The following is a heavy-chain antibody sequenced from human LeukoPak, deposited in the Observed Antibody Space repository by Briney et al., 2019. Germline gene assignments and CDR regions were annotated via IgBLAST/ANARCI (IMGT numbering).Heavy chain of an antibody. V-gene: IGHV3-74*01. CDR3: ARGRYYLDS. J-gene: IGHJ4*02. CDR2: FNSDGRST. Sequence: TGGSLRLSCAASGFTFRTYWMHWVRQAPGKGLVWVSRFNSDGRSTYYADSVKGRFTISRDNAKNTLYLQMNSLRAEDTAVYYCARGRYYLDSWGQGTLVTVSS. CDR1: GFTFRTYW. D-gene: IGHD4-17*01.